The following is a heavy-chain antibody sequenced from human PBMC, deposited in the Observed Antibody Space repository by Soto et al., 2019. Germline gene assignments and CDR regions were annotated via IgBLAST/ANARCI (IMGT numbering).Heavy chain of an antibody. J-gene: IGHJ6*02. CDR3: ASGAERLFCVPAMVLCWPPGRDYYGMDV. V-gene: IGHV1-46*01. CDR2: INPSGGST. D-gene: IGHD5-18*01. CDR1: GYTFTSYY. Sequence: GASVKVSCKASGYTFTSYYMHWVRQAPGQGLEWMGIINPSGGSTSYAQKFQGRVTMTRDTSTSTVYMELSSLRSEDTAVYYCASGAERLFCVPAMVLCWPPGRDYYGMDVWDQGTTVTVSS.